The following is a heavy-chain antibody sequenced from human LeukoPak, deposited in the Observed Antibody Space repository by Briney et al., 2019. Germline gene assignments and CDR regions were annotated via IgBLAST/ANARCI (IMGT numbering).Heavy chain of an antibody. CDR3: GSGERSYHFDN. CDR2: MYPGDSDT. V-gene: IGHV5-51*01. CDR1: GYRFTSHW. D-gene: IGHD1-26*01. J-gene: IGHJ4*02. Sequence: GESLKISCKGSGYRFTSHWIGWVRQLPGKGLEWMGIMYPGDSDTRYSPSFEGHVTISADKSITPAYLQWSSLKASDTAMYYCGSGERSYHFDNWGQGSLVTVSS.